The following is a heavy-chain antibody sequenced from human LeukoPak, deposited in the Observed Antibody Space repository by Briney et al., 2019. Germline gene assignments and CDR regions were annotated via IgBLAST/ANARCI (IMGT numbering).Heavy chain of an antibody. CDR1: GYTFNNYA. D-gene: IGHD2-15*01. CDR2: INPRDGST. J-gene: IGHJ5*02. Sequence: ASVKVSCKSSGYTFNNYAMNWVRQAPGQGLEWMGIINPRDGSTSYAQKIQGRVTMARDTSTSTVYMELSSLRSEDTAVYYCARVHGGYNWFDPWGQGTLVTVSS. V-gene: IGHV1-46*02. CDR3: ARVHGGYNWFDP.